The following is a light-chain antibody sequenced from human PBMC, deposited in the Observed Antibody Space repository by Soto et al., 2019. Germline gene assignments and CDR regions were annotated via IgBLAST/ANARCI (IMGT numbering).Light chain of an antibody. Sequence: EIVMTQSPATLSVSPGERATLSCRASQSVSSNLAWYRQKPGQAPRLLIYGASTRATDVPAKFSGSGSGTEVTLTLSSLQSDDLAVYYCQQYYDWPPWTVGQGTKVEIK. V-gene: IGKV3-15*01. CDR3: QQYYDWPPWT. J-gene: IGKJ1*01. CDR2: GAS. CDR1: QSVSSN.